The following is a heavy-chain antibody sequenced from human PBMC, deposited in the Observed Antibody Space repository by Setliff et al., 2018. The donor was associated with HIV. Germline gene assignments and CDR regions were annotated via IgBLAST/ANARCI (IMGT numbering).Heavy chain of an antibody. V-gene: IGHV4-28*01. CDR2: IYKGGST. Sequence: PSETLSLTCVVSGYSISSSYWWGWIRQPPGKGLEWIGWIGYIYKGGSTYYNPSLKSRVTMSEDTSKNQFSLKLRSVTAVDTAVYYCARSALWFGEADWYFDLWGRGTLVT. CDR3: ARSALWFGEADWYFDL. D-gene: IGHD3-10*01. J-gene: IGHJ2*01. CDR1: GYSISSSYW.